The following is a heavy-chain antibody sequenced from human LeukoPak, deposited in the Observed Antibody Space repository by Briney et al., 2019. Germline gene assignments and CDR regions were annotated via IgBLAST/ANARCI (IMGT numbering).Heavy chain of an antibody. CDR1: GFTFDDYA. CDR3: AKDISRFGELLYVGIGVYAFDI. J-gene: IGHJ3*02. D-gene: IGHD3-10*01. CDR2: ISWNSGSI. V-gene: IGHV3-9*01. Sequence: GRSLRLSCAASGFTFDDYAMHWVRQAPGKGLEWVSGISWNSGSIGYADSVKGRFTVSRDNAKNSLYLQMNSLRAEDTALYYCAKDISRFGELLYVGIGVYAFDIWGQGTMVTVSS.